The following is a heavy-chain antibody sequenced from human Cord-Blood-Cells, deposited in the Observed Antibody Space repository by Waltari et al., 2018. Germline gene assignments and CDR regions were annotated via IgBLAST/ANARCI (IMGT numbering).Heavy chain of an antibody. V-gene: IGHV3-30*18. J-gene: IGHJ4*02. CDR2: ISYDGMNK. Sequence: QVQLVESGGGVVQPGRSLRLSCAASGFTFSSYGMHWVRQAPGKGLDWVGVISYDGMNKYYADSVKGRFISSRDNSKNTLYLQMNSLRAEDTAVYYCAKTPPGDPTILDYWGQGTLVTVSS. CDR3: AKTPPGDPTILDY. D-gene: IGHD7-27*01. CDR1: GFTFSSYG.